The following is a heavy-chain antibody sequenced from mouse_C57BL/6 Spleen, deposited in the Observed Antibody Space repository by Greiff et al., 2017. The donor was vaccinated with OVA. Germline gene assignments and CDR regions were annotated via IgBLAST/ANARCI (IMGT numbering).Heavy chain of an antibody. CDR1: GYTFTDYY. CDR2: INPYNGGT. Sequence: EVKLVESGPVLVKPGASVKMSCKASGYTFTDYYMNWVKQSHGKSLEWIGVINPYNGGTSYNQKFKGKATLTVDKSSSTAYMELNSLTSEDSAVYYCASPYGSSYGPFDYWGQGTTLTVSS. CDR3: ASPYGSSYGPFDY. J-gene: IGHJ2*01. D-gene: IGHD1-1*01. V-gene: IGHV1-19*01.